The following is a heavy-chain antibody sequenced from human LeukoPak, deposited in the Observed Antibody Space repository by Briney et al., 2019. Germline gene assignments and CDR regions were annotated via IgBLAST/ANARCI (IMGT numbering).Heavy chain of an antibody. CDR2: IKQDGSEK. Sequence: GGSLRLACAASGFTLRSYWMRWVRQARGKGLEWVANIKQDGSEKNYVDPVKGRFTISRDNAKNSLYLQMNSLRAEDTAVYYCASGLELDYWGQGTLVTVSS. J-gene: IGHJ4*02. V-gene: IGHV3-7*03. CDR1: GFTLRSYW. CDR3: ASGLELDY.